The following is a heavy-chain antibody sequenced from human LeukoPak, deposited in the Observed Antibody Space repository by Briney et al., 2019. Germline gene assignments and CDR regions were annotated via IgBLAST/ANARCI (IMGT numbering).Heavy chain of an antibody. CDR2: ISGSGSST. CDR1: GFTFSSYA. Sequence: PGGSLRLSCAASGFTFSSYAMTWGRQAPGKGLEWVSVISGSGSSTYYAGSVKGRFTISRDNSKNTLYLQMNSLRAEDTAIYYCAKEVIGSGSPNYYYYYGMDVWGQGTTVTVSS. V-gene: IGHV3-23*01. J-gene: IGHJ6*02. D-gene: IGHD3-10*01. CDR3: AKEVIGSGSPNYYYYYGMDV.